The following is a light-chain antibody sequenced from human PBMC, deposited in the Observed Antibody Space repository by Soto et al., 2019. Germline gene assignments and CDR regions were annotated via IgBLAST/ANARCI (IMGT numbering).Light chain of an antibody. CDR3: CSYAGSVV. J-gene: IGLJ2*01. V-gene: IGLV2-23*01. CDR1: SSDVGSYNL. Sequence: QSALTQPASVSGSPVQSITISCTGTSSDVGSYNLVSWYQQHPGKAPKLMIYEGSKRPSGVSNRFSGSNSGNTASLTTSGLQAEDEADYYCCSYAGSVVFGGGTKLTVL. CDR2: EGS.